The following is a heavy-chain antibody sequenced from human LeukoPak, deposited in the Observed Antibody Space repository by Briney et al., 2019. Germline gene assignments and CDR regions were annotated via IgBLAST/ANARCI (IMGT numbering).Heavy chain of an antibody. Sequence: ASVKVSCKASGYTFTGYYMHWVRQAPGQGLEWMGWVNPNSGGTNYAQKFQGRVTMTRDTSISTAYMELSRLRSDDTAVYYCARGGSWFGELYPPGYWGQGTLVTASS. CDR2: VNPNSGGT. V-gene: IGHV1-2*02. CDR3: ARGGSWFGELYPPGY. D-gene: IGHD3-10*01. J-gene: IGHJ4*02. CDR1: GYTFTGYY.